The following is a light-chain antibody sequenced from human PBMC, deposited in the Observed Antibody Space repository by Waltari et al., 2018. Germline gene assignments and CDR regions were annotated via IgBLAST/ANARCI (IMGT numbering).Light chain of an antibody. V-gene: IGLV2-14*03. CDR1: SSDVGSYNF. CDR2: NVS. Sequence: TGTSSDVGSYNFVSWYQQHPGKAPKLIIFNVSNRPSGVSNRFSGSKSGNTASLTISGLQAEDEADFYCSSFSSGSTPVVFGGGTMLTVL. J-gene: IGLJ2*01. CDR3: SSFSSGSTPVV.